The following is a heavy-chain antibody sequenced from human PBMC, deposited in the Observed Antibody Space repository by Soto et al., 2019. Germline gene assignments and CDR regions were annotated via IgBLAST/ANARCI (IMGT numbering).Heavy chain of an antibody. CDR3: AKDGTKDTAMASDI. CDR2: ISSSSSTI. Sequence: PGGSLRLSCAASGFTFSSYSMNWVRQAPGKGLEWVSYISSSSSTIYYADSVKGRFTISRDNSKNTLYLQMNSLRAEDTAVYYCAKDGTKDTAMASDIWGQGTMVTVSS. D-gene: IGHD5-18*01. CDR1: GFTFSSYS. V-gene: IGHV3-48*01. J-gene: IGHJ3*02.